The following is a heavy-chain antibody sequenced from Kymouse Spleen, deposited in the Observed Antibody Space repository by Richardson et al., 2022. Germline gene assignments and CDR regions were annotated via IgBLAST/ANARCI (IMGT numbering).Heavy chain of an antibody. V-gene: IGHV4-34*01. CDR2: INHSGST. CDR1: GGSFSGYY. Sequence: QVQLQQWGAGLLKPSETLSLTCAVYGGSFSGYYWSWIRQPPGKGLEWIGEINHSGSTNYNPSLKSRVTISVDTSKNQFSLKLSSVTAADTAVYYCASPYGSGSYYNDYWGQGTLVTVSS. D-gene: IGHD3-10*01. CDR3: ASPYGSGSYYNDY. J-gene: IGHJ4*02.